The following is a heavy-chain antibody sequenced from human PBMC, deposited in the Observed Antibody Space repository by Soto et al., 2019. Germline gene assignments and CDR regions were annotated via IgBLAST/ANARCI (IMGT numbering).Heavy chain of an antibody. CDR2: IKQDGSEK. CDR1: GFTFSSYW. V-gene: IGHV3-7*01. D-gene: IGHD6-19*01. Sequence: GGSLRLSCAASGFTFSSYWMSWVRQAPGKGLEWVANIKQDGSEKYYMESVKGRFTMPRDNAKNSLYLQMNSLRAEDTAVYFCARLAYNNGWIFDYWGQGTLVTVSS. J-gene: IGHJ4*01. CDR3: ARLAYNNGWIFDY.